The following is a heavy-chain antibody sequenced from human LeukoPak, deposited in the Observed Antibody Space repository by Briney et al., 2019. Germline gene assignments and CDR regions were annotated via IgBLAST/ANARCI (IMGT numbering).Heavy chain of an antibody. V-gene: IGHV4-34*01. CDR1: GGSFSGYY. CDR2: INHSGST. J-gene: IGHJ4*02. D-gene: IGHD2-15*01. Sequence: PSETLSLTCAVYGGSFSGYYWSWIRQPPGKGLEWIGEINHSGSTNYNPSLKSRVTISVDTSKNQFSLNLTSVTAADTAVYYCARTRAGYYFDYWGLGTLVTVSS. CDR3: ARTRAGYYFDY.